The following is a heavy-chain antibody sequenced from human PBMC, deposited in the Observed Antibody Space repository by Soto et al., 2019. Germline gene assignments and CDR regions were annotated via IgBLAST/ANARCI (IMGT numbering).Heavy chain of an antibody. CDR3: ARGPPFDP. V-gene: IGHV4-4*07. CDR1: GGSITNYY. J-gene: IGHJ5*02. Sequence: QVQLQESGPGLVRPSETLSLTCTVSGGSITNYYWSWIRQPAGKGLEWIGRVYTSGSTNYNSSLKSRLTMSVDTSNNQFSLRVSSVTAADTAIYYCARGPPFDPWGQGTLVTVSS. CDR2: VYTSGST.